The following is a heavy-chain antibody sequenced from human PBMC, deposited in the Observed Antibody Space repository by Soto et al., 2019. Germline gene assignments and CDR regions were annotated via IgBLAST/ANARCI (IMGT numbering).Heavy chain of an antibody. J-gene: IGHJ2*01. CDR2: IIPIFGTA. V-gene: IGHV1-69*01. CDR1: GGTFSSYA. Sequence: QVQLVQSGAEVKKPGSSVKVSCKASGGTFSSYAISWVRQAPGQGLEWMGGIIPIFGTANYAQKFQGRVTITADESTSTAYMERSSLRAEDTAVYYCARCDGATVTTGWYFDLWGRGTLVTVSS. CDR3: ARCDGATVTTGWYFDL. D-gene: IGHD4-17*01.